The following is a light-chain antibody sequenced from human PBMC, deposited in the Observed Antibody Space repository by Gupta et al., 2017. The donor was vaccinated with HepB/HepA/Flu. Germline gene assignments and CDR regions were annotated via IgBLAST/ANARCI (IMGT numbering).Light chain of an antibody. V-gene: IGKV3-11*01. Sequence: EIVLTQSPATLSLSPGERATLSCRASQSVGNYLAWYQQKPGQAPRLLIYVASNRATGIPARFSGSGAGTDFTLTISSRDPEDFALYYCQQRSNWRPYVTFGHGTIVDIK. CDR2: VAS. CDR1: QSVGNY. J-gene: IGKJ3*01. CDR3: QQRSNWRPYVT.